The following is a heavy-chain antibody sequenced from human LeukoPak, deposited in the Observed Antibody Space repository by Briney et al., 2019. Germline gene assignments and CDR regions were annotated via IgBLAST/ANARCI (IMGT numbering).Heavy chain of an antibody. V-gene: IGHV3-30-3*01. Sequence: PGGSLRLSCAASGFTFSSYAMHWVRQAPGKGLEWVAVISYDGSNKYYADSVKGRFTISRDNSKNTLYLQMNSLRAEDTAVYYCAKGVDTATDYWGQGTLVTVSS. J-gene: IGHJ4*02. CDR3: AKGVDTATDY. CDR2: ISYDGSNK. CDR1: GFTFSSYA. D-gene: IGHD5-18*01.